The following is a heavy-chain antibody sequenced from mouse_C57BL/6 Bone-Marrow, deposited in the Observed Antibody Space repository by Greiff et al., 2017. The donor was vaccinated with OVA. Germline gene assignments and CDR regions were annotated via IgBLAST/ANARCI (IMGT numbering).Heavy chain of an antibody. CDR2: IDTENGDH. J-gene: IGHJ3*01. Sequence: EVKLMESGAELVRPGASVKLSCTASGFNIKDDYMHWVKQRPEQGLEWIGWIDTENGDHEYASKFQGKATITADTSSNTAYLQLSSLTSEDTAVYYCTTGNYEAYWGQGTLVTVSA. D-gene: IGHD2-1*01. CDR1: GFNIKDDY. V-gene: IGHV14-4*01. CDR3: TTGNYEAY.